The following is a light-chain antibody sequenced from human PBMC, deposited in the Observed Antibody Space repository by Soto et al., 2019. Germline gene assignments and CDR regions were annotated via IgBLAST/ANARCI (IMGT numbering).Light chain of an antibody. V-gene: IGKV3-20*01. CDR1: QSVSSSY. J-gene: IGKJ1*01. Sequence: EIVLTQSPGTLSLSPGERAALSCRASQSVSSSYLAWYQHNPGQAPRLLIYGASGRATGIPDRFSGSGSGTDFTLTISRLEPEDFAVYYCQQYGTSSWTFGQGTKVDIK. CDR3: QQYGTSSWT. CDR2: GAS.